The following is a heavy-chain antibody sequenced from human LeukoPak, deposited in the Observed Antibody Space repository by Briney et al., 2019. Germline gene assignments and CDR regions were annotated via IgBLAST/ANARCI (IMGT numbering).Heavy chain of an antibody. CDR2: INHSGST. D-gene: IGHD5-18*01. CDR1: GGSFSGYY. CDR3: ARGLPQYSYGFGSVRKHPYFDY. J-gene: IGHJ4*02. V-gene: IGHV4-34*01. Sequence: SETLSLTCAVYGGSFSGYYWSWIRQPPGKGLEWIGEINHSGSTNYNPSLKSRVTISVDTSKNQFSLKLSSVTAADTAVYYCARGLPQYSYGFGSVRKHPYFDYWGQGTLVTVSS.